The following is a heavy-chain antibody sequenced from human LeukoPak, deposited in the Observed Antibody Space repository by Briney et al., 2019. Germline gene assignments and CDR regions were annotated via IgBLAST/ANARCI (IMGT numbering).Heavy chain of an antibody. J-gene: IGHJ4*02. CDR1: GFTFSSYG. CDR3: AKDSLADIDY. D-gene: IGHD3-16*01. V-gene: IGHV3-33*06. Sequence: PGRSLRLSCAASGFTFSSYGMHWVRQAPGKGLEWVAVIWYDGSNKYYADSVKGRFTISRDNSKNTLYLQMNSLRAEDTAVYYCAKDSLADIDYWGQGTLVTVSS. CDR2: IWYDGSNK.